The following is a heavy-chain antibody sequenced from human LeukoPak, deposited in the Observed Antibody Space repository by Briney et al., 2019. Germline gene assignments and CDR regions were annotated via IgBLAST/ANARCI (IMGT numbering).Heavy chain of an antibody. V-gene: IGHV4-59*01. D-gene: IGHD3-22*01. CDR3: ARDSGGPYDSSGFDY. CDR1: GGSISSYY. Sequence: SETLSLTCTVSGGSISSYYWNWIRQPPGKGLEWIAYIHYSGTTDYNPSLKSRVTISVDTSKNQFSLKLSSVSAADTAVYYCARDSGGPYDSSGFDYWGQGTLVTVSS. J-gene: IGHJ4*02. CDR2: IHYSGTT.